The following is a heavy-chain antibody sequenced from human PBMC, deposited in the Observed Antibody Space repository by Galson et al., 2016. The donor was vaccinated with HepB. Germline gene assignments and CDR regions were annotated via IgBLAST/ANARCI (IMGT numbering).Heavy chain of an antibody. V-gene: IGHV1-46*01. Sequence: SVKVSCKASGFTLTDYFIHWVRQAPGQGLEWMGKINLRVGDTTLAQEFQGRLALTREASTSTLYMELSSLKSEDTAVYYCARSKNYDSNGYGELEPWGQGTLVTVSS. CDR2: INLRVGDT. CDR1: GFTLTDYF. D-gene: IGHD3-22*01. J-gene: IGHJ5*02. CDR3: ARSKNYDSNGYGELEP.